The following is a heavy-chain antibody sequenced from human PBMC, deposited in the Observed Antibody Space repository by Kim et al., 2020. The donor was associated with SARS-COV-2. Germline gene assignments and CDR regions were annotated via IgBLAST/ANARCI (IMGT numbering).Heavy chain of an antibody. CDR2: ISSSSRYI. J-gene: IGHJ6*02. Sequence: GGSLRLSCAASGFTFSIYSMNWVRQAPGKGLEWVSSISSSSRYIYYADSVKGRFTISRDNAKNSLYLQMNSLGAEDTAVYYCARDLDYAKDYYAMDVWGQGTTVTVSS. V-gene: IGHV3-21*01. CDR3: ARDLDYAKDYYAMDV. D-gene: IGHD4-17*01. CDR1: GFTFSIYS.